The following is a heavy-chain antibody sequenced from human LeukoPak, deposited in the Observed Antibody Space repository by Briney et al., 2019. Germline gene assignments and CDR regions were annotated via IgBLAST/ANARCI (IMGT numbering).Heavy chain of an antibody. V-gene: IGHV1-69*13. CDR2: IIPIFGTA. CDR3: AKDYYDSSGYYDY. D-gene: IGHD3-22*01. CDR1: GYTFTGYY. Sequence: SVKVSCKASGYTFTGYYMHWVRQAPGQGLEWMGGIIPIFGTANYAQKFQGRVTITADESTSTAYMELSSLRSEDTAVYYCAKDYYDSSGYYDYWGQGTLVTVSS. J-gene: IGHJ4*02.